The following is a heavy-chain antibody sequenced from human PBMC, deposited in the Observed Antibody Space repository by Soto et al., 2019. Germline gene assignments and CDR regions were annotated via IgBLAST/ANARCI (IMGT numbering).Heavy chain of an antibody. V-gene: IGHV3-23*01. Sequence: GGSLRLSCVGSGFSFDNFAMRWVRQAPGKGLEWVSSISARSSTTYYAGSVKGRFTISRDNSKNTLYLQMNSLRAEDTAVYYCARGPRIAVAGRDAFDIWGQGTMVTVSS. CDR1: GFSFDNFA. CDR2: ISARSSTT. CDR3: ARGPRIAVAGRDAFDI. D-gene: IGHD6-19*01. J-gene: IGHJ3*02.